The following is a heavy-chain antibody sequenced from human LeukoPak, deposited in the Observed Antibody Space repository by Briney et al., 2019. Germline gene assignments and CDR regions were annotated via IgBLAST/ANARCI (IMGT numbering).Heavy chain of an antibody. J-gene: IGHJ5*02. D-gene: IGHD3-3*01. Sequence: SETLSLTCTVSGGSISSHYWSWIRQPPGKGLEWIGYIYYSGSTNYNPSLKSRVTISVDTSKNQFSLKLSSVTAADTAVYYCARTIQYYDVWSVYYAYNWFDLWGQGTLVTVSS. CDR3: ARTIQYYDVWSVYYAYNWFDL. CDR1: GGSISSHY. V-gene: IGHV4-59*11. CDR2: IYYSGST.